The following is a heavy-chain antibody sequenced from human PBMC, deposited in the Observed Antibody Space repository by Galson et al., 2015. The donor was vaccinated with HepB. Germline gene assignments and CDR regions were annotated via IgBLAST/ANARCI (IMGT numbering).Heavy chain of an antibody. J-gene: IGHJ6*02. CDR2: IRHDGSNK. CDR3: AKDSLSDRIAAAGRGHFYYGVDV. Sequence: LRLSCAASGFTFSDYGMHWVRQAPGKGLEWVAFIRHDGSNKYYVDSVKGRFTISKDNSKNTLFLQMNSLRAEDTAVYYCAKDSLSDRIAAAGRGHFYYGVDVWGQGTTVTVSS. CDR1: GFTFSDYG. D-gene: IGHD6-13*01. V-gene: IGHV3-30*02.